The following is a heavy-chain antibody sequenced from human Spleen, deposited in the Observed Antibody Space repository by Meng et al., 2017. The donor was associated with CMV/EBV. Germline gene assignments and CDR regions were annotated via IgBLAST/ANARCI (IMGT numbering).Heavy chain of an antibody. V-gene: IGHV3-66*01. CDR3: ARARYSSSPYFDY. D-gene: IGHD6-6*01. Sequence: EVQVVGAGGGVVRPGGSLRLSCAASGFTFDDYGMSWVRQAPGKGLEWVSVIYSGGSTYYADSVKGRFTISRDNSKNTLYLQMNSLRAEDTAVYYCARARYSSSPYFDYWGQGTLVTVSS. CDR1: GFTFDDYG. J-gene: IGHJ4*02. CDR2: IYSGGST.